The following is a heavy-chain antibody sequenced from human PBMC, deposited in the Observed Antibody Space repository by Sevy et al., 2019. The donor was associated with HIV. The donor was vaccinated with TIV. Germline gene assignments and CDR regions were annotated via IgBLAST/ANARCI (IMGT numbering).Heavy chain of an antibody. D-gene: IGHD3-3*01. CDR1: GYTFTGYY. Sequence: ASVKVSCKASGYTFTGYYMHWVQQAPGQGLEWMGWINPNSGGTNYAQKFQGRVTMTRDTSISTAYMELSRLRSDETAVYYCARGRITIFGEGDYWGQGTLVTVSS. CDR2: INPNSGGT. CDR3: ARGRITIFGEGDY. V-gene: IGHV1-2*02. J-gene: IGHJ4*02.